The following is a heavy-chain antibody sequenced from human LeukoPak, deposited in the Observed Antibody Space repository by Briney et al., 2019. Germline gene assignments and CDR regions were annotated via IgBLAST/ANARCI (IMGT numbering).Heavy chain of an antibody. D-gene: IGHD3-9*01. V-gene: IGHV4-4*07. CDR2: IYTSGST. J-gene: IGHJ6*02. CDR3: ARDLNILTGAYYYGMDV. Sequence: SETLSLTCTVPGGSISSYYWSWVRQPAGKGLEWIGRIYTSGSTNYNPSLKSRVTMSVDTSKNQFSLKLSSVTAADTAVYYCARDLNILTGAYYYGMDVWGQGTTVTVSS. CDR1: GGSISSYY.